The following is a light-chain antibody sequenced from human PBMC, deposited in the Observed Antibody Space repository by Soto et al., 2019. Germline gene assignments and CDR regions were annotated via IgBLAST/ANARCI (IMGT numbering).Light chain of an antibody. Sequence: QSVLTQPASVSGSPGQSITISCTGGSGDVGYYNYVSWYQHHPGKAPKLIIYDVYNRPSGVSDRFSGSKSANTASLTISRLQAEDGVDYYCSSYSDSSTLFGGGTKLTVL. V-gene: IGLV2-14*03. CDR3: SSYSDSSTL. J-gene: IGLJ2*01. CDR1: SGDVGYYNY. CDR2: DVY.